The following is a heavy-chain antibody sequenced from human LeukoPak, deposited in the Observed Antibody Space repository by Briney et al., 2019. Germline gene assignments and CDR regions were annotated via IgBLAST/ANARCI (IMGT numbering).Heavy chain of an antibody. J-gene: IGHJ4*02. CDR1: GGSISSSSYY. V-gene: IGHV4-61*02. CDR3: ARGVTAAGDFDY. D-gene: IGHD6-13*01. Sequence: PSETLSLTCTVSGGSISSSSYYWSWIRQPAGKGLEWIGRIYTSGSTTYNPSLKSRVTISVDTSKNQFSLILSSVTATDTALYYCARGVTAAGDFDYWGQGTMVTVSS. CDR2: IYTSGST.